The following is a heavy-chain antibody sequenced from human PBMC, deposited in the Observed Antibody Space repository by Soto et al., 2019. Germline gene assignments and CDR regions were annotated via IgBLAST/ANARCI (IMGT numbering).Heavy chain of an antibody. V-gene: IGHV1-18*01. CDR1: GYTFTSYG. Sequence: ASVKVSCKASGYTFTSYGISWVRQAPGQGLEWMGWISAYNGNTNYAQKLQGRVTMTTDTSTSTAYMELRSLRSDDTAVYYCARVYYVDWGATISQFDYWGQGTLVTVSS. J-gene: IGHJ4*02. D-gene: IGHD5-12*01. CDR3: ARVYYVDWGATISQFDY. CDR2: ISAYNGNT.